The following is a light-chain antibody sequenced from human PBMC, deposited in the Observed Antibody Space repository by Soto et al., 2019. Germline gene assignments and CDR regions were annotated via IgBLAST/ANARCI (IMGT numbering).Light chain of an antibody. CDR3: QQTNTSPRT. J-gene: IGKJ1*01. CDR2: AAS. Sequence: DVQMTQSPSSLSASVGDTVTITCRASQNIDNFVAWYQQRPGKAPELLIYAASRLQRGAPSRFSGSGSGTDFNITITGLRSEDFATYFCQQTNTSPRTFGQGTKVDIK. CDR1: QNIDNF. V-gene: IGKV1-39*01.